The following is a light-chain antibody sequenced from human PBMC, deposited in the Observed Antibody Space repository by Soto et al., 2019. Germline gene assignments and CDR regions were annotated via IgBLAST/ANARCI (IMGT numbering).Light chain of an antibody. V-gene: IGKV1-39*01. Sequence: DIQMTQSPSSLSASVVDGVTITVLASQSISSYLNWYQQKPGKAPNLLIYAESSLQSGVPSRFSGSGSGKDFTLTISSLQPEDFATYYCQHYNSYSEALGQGTKVDIK. CDR2: AES. CDR1: QSISSY. J-gene: IGKJ1*01. CDR3: QHYNSYSEA.